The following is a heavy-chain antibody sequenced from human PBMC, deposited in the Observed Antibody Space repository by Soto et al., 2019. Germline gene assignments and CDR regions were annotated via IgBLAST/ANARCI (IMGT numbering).Heavy chain of an antibody. D-gene: IGHD6-6*01. CDR1: GFTFSSYA. Sequence: EVQLLESGGGLVQPGGSLRLSCAASGFTFSSYAMSWVRQAPGKVLEWVSAISGSGGSTYYADSVKDRFTIASDNSKNTLYLQMNSLSAEDTAVYYCAKGVHRRSSSDPPDYWGPGTLDTVSS. V-gene: IGHV3-23*01. CDR3: AKGVHRRSSSDPPDY. J-gene: IGHJ4*02. CDR2: ISGSGGST.